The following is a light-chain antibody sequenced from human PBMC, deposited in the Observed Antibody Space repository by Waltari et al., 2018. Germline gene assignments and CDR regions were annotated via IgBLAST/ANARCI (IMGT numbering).Light chain of an antibody. CDR1: NLETKS. CDR3: QVWDANNDPGV. CDR2: YDS. Sequence: SYVLTHSPSASVAPGKTARPTRGGNNLETKSVHWYQQTPGQAPTLVISYDSDRPSGIPERFSGSNSGNTATLTISRVEAADEADYYCQVWDANNDPGVFGTGTEVTVL. V-gene: IGLV3-21*04. J-gene: IGLJ1*01.